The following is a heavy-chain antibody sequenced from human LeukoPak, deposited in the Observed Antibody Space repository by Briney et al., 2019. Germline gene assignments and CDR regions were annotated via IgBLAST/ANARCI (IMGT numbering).Heavy chain of an antibody. CDR3: AKEEGSYTRYNWFDP. V-gene: IGHV3-30*02. J-gene: IGHJ5*02. CDR2: IRYDGSNK. CDR1: GFTFSSYG. D-gene: IGHD3-10*01. Sequence: GGSLRLSCAASGFTFSSYGMHWVRQAPGKGLEWVAFIRYDGSNKYYADSVKGRFTISRDNSKNTLYLQMNSLRAEDTAVYYCAKEEGSYTRYNWFDPWGQGTLVTVSS.